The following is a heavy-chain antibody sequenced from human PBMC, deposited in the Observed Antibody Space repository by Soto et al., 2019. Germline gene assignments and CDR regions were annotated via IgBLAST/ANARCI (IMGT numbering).Heavy chain of an antibody. CDR2: IYYSGST. J-gene: IGHJ3*02. D-gene: IGHD3-10*01. CDR1: GGSVSSYF. CDR3: ARLGGITMVGGVLTAFDI. Sequence: SETLSLTCSVSGGSVSSYFWSWVRQPPGKGLEWIAYIYYSGSTNYNPFLKSRVTISVDASKNQFSLRLRSVTAADTAIYYCARLGGITMVGGVLTAFDIWGQGTMVTVSS. V-gene: IGHV4-59*08.